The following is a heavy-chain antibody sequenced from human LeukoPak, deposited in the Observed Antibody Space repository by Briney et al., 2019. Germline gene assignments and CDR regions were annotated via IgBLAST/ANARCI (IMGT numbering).Heavy chain of an antibody. CDR3: AREPPPGY. V-gene: IGHV3-53*01. Sequence: GGSLRLSCAASGFTVSSNYMSWVRQAPGKGLEWVSVIYSAGSTYYAGSVKGRFTISRDNSKNTLSLQMNSLRAEDTAVYYCAREPPPGYWGQGTLVTVSS. J-gene: IGHJ4*02. CDR2: IYSAGST. CDR1: GFTVSSNY.